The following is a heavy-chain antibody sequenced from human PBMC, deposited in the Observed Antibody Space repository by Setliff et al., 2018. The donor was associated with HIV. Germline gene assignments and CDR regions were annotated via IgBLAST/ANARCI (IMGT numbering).Heavy chain of an antibody. CDR2: MNPNSGNT. Sequence: ASVKVSCKPSGYTFTTYGLSWVRQATGQGLEWMGWMNPNSGNTGYAQRFQGRVTMTRNTSISTAYMELTSLRSEDTALYYCARDTPSRSDDAFDMWGQGTMVTVSS. V-gene: IGHV1-8*02. D-gene: IGHD3-10*01. CDR3: ARDTPSRSDDAFDM. CDR1: GYTFTTYG. J-gene: IGHJ3*02.